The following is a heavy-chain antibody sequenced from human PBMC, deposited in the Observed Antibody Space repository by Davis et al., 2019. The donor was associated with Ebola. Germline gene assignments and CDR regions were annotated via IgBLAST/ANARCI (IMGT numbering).Heavy chain of an antibody. CDR1: GFHLSAYG. V-gene: IGHV3-21*04. Sequence: GESLKISCAGSGFHLSAYGMHWVRQAPGKGLEWVSSITSSSHYIYYADSVKGRFTISRDNAKNSLSLYMHNLRIEDTALYYCATVLTTAEDNGFEIWGQGTVVTVSS. CDR2: ITSSSHYI. CDR3: ATVLTTAEDNGFEI. D-gene: IGHD4-17*01. J-gene: IGHJ3*02.